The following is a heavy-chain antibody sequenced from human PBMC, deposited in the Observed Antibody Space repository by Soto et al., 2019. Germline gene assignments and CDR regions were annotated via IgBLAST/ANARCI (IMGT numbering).Heavy chain of an antibody. CDR2: INSDGSST. CDR3: ARDLIELATPYYYYYGMDV. D-gene: IGHD3-16*02. CDR1: GFTFSSYW. J-gene: IGHJ6*02. Sequence: GGSLRLSCAASGFTFSSYWMHWVRQAPGKGLVWVSRINSDGSSTSYADSVKGRFTISRDNAKNTLYLQMNSLRAEDTAVYYCARDLIELATPYYYYYGMDVWGQGTTVTVSS. V-gene: IGHV3-74*01.